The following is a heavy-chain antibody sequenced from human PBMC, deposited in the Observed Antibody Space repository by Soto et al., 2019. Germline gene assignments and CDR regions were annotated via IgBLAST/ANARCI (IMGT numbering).Heavy chain of an antibody. CDR2: IIPILGIA. D-gene: IGHD4-17*01. V-gene: IGHV1-69*08. CDR1: GGTFSSYT. J-gene: IGHJ5*02. Sequence: QVQLVQSGAEVKKPGSSVKVSCKASGGTFSSYTISWVRQAPGQGLEWMGRIIPILGIANYAQKFQGRVTITADKSPSTAYMELGRLRSEDTDVYYCARDGDYERWFDPWGQGTLVTVSS. CDR3: ARDGDYERWFDP.